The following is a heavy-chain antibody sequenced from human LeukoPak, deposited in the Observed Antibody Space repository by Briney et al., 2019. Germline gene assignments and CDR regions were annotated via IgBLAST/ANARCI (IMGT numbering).Heavy chain of an antibody. CDR2: IYYSGST. CDR3: AREPVDTAMGYDY. CDR1: GGSISSYY. D-gene: IGHD5-18*01. J-gene: IGHJ4*02. V-gene: IGHV4-59*12. Sequence: SETLSLTCTVSGGSISSYYWSWIRQPPGKGLEWIGYIYYSGSTNYNPSLKSRVTISVDTSKNQFSLKLSSVTAADTAVYYCAREPVDTAMGYDYWGQGTLVTVSS.